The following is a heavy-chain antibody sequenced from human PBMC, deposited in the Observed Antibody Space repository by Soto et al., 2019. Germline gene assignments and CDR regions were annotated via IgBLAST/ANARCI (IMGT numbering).Heavy chain of an antibody. CDR1: NGSFSGYY. V-gene: IGHV4-34*01. D-gene: IGHD6-6*01. CDR2: ISQSGNT. CDR3: ARAPKVSGSSQTRPDF. J-gene: IGHJ4*02. Sequence: SETLSLTCSIYNGSFSGYYWSWIRQPPGKGLEWIGEISQSGNTNYSPSLKSRVSISIDTSKKQFSLNLASVSAADTAVYYCARAPKVSGSSQTRPDFWGQGTLVTVSS.